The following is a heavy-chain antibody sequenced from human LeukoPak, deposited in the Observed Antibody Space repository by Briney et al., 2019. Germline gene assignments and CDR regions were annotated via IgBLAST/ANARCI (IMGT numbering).Heavy chain of an antibody. D-gene: IGHD3-22*01. CDR2: IYYSGST. CDR3: ARGLVYYDSSGYSSDAFDI. Sequence: SETLSLTCTVSGGSISSSSYYWGWIRQPPGKGLEWIGSIYYSGSTYYNPSLKSRVTISADMPKNQFSLKLSSVTAADTAVYYCARGLVYYDSSGYSSDAFDIRGQGTMVTVSS. V-gene: IGHV4-39*07. J-gene: IGHJ3*02. CDR1: GGSISSSSYY.